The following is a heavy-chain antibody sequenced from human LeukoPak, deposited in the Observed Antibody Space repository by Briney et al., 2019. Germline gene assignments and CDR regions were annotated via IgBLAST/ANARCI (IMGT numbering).Heavy chain of an antibody. CDR2: ISSSGSTI. CDR3: ARGRMVATNY. CDR1: AFTFSSYS. J-gene: IGHJ4*02. Sequence: GGSLRLSCAASAFTFSSYSMNWVRQAPGKGLEWVSYISSSGSTIYYADSVKGRFTISRDNAKNSLYLQMNSLRAEDTAVYYCARGRMVATNYWGQGTLVTVSS. D-gene: IGHD5-12*01. V-gene: IGHV3-48*04.